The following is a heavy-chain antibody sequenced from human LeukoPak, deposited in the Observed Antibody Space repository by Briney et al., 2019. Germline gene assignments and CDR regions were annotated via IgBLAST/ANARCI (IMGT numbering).Heavy chain of an antibody. CDR1: GFTSSNAW. CDR2: TKSKTDGGTT. V-gene: IGHV3-15*01. Sequence: GGSLRLSCAASGFTSSNAWMSWVRQAPGKGLEWVGRTKSKTDGGTTDYAAPVKGRFTISRDDSKNTLYLQMNSLKTEDTAVYYCTTAPGKLLWFGELLSRHDYWGQGTLVTVSS. J-gene: IGHJ4*02. D-gene: IGHD3-10*01. CDR3: TTAPGKLLWFGELLSRHDY.